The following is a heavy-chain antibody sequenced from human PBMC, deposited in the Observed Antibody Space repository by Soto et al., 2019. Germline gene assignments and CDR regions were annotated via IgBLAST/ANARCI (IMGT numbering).Heavy chain of an antibody. Sequence: QVQLQESGPGLVKPSQTLSLTCTVSGGSISSGDYYWSWIRQPPGKGLEWIGYIYYSGSTYYNPSLKGPVTISIDTSKNQFSLKLSSVTAADTAVYYCARDQLGRDGYNPYPGYWGQGTLVTVSS. V-gene: IGHV4-30-4*01. D-gene: IGHD5-12*01. CDR3: ARDQLGRDGYNPYPGY. CDR1: GGSISSGDYY. CDR2: IYYSGST. J-gene: IGHJ4*02.